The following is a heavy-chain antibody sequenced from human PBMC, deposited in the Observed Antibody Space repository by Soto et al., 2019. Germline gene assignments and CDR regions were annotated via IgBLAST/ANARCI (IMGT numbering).Heavy chain of an antibody. J-gene: IGHJ6*02. Sequence: GESLKISCKGSGYSFTSYWISWVRQMPGKGLEWMGRIDPSDSYTNYSPSFQGHVTISADKSISTAYLQWSSLKASDTAMYYCAISSNYYGSGSSDYYYGMDVWGQGTTVTVSS. CDR3: AISSNYYGSGSSDYYYGMDV. CDR1: GYSFTSYW. D-gene: IGHD3-10*01. CDR2: IDPSDSYT. V-gene: IGHV5-10-1*01.